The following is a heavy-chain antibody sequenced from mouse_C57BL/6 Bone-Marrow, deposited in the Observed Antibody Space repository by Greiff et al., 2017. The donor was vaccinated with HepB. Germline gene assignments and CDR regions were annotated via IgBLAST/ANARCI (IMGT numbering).Heavy chain of an antibody. J-gene: IGHJ2*01. CDR3: ARSGALYYGSSYDY. V-gene: IGHV1-42*01. CDR1: GYSFTGYY. Sequence: EVQLQQSGPELVKPGASVKISCKASGYSFTGYYMNWVKQSPEKSLEWIGEINPSTGGTTYNQKFKAKATLTVDKSSSTAYMQLKSLTSEDSAVYYCARSGALYYGSSYDYWGQGTTLTVAS. D-gene: IGHD1-1*01. CDR2: INPSTGGT.